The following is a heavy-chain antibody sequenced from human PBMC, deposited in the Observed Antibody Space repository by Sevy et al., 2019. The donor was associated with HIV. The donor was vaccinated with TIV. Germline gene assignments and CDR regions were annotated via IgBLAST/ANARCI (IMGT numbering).Heavy chain of an antibody. CDR1: GFTVSSNY. V-gene: IGHV3-53*01. Sequence: GGCLRLSCAASGFTVSSNYMSWVRQAPGKGLEWISVIYSGGSTYYADSVKGRFTISRDNSKNTLYLQMNSLRAEDTAVYYCASLRIVPAAILYYYYGMDVWGQGTTVTVSS. CDR2: IYSGGST. J-gene: IGHJ6*02. CDR3: ASLRIVPAAILYYYYGMDV. D-gene: IGHD2-2*01.